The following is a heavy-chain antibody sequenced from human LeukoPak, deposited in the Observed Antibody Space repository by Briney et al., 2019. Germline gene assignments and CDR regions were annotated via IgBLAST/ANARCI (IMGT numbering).Heavy chain of an antibody. CDR2: ISYDGSNK. CDR1: GFTFGDYA. V-gene: IGHV3-30*04. D-gene: IGHD3-3*01. J-gene: IGHJ4*02. Sequence: GGSLRLSCTASGFTFGDYALSWFRQAPGKGLEWVAVISYDGSNKYYADSVKGRFTISRDNSKNTLYLQMNSLRAEDTAVYYCARKGYDFWSGYSHRPFDYWGQGTLVTVSS. CDR3: ARKGYDFWSGYSHRPFDY.